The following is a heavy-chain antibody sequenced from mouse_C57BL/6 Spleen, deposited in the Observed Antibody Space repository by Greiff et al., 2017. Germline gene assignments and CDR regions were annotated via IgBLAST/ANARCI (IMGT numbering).Heavy chain of an antibody. J-gene: IGHJ1*03. CDR2: IYPGDGDT. CDR3: ARPFYGSRGDWYFDV. Sequence: QVQLKQSGAELVKPGASVKISCKASGYAFSSYWMNWVKQRPGQGLEWIGQIYPGDGDTNYNGKFKGKATLTADKSSSTAYMQLSSLTSGDSAVYFCARPFYGSRGDWYFDVWGTGTTVTVSS. V-gene: IGHV1-80*01. D-gene: IGHD1-1*01. CDR1: GYAFSSYW.